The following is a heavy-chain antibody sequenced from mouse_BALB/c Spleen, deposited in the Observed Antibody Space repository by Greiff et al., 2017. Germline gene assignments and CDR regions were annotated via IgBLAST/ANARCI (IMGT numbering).Heavy chain of an antibody. CDR3: ARDARGTWFAY. V-gene: IGHV2-9*02. CDR1: GFSLTSYG. CDR2: IWAGGST. J-gene: IGHJ3*01. Sequence: VNVVESGPGLVAPSQSLSISCTVSGFSLTSYGVHWVRQPPGKGLEWLGVIWAGGSTNYNSALMSRLSISKDNSKSQVFLKMNSLQTDDTAMYYCARDARGTWFAYWGQGTLVTVSA.